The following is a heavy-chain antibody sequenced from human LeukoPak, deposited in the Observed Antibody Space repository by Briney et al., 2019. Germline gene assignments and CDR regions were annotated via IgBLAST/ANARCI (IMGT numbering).Heavy chain of an antibody. CDR3: ARRGTGGRGFDY. CDR2: IYYSGST. D-gene: IGHD3-16*01. J-gene: IGHJ4*02. V-gene: IGHV4-59*08. Sequence: SETLSLTCTVSGGSISSYYWSWIRQPPGKGLEWIGYIYYSGSTNYNPSLKSRVTISVDTSKYQFSLNLNSVTAADTAVYYCARRGTGGRGFDYWGQGTLVTVSS. CDR1: GGSISSYY.